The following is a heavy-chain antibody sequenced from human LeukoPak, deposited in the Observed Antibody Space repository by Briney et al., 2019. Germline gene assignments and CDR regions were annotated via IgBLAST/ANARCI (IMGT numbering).Heavy chain of an antibody. D-gene: IGHD6-13*01. CDR2: ISGSGGST. CDR3: AKSRQQLVGAFDI. CDR1: GFTFSNYG. V-gene: IGHV3-23*01. Sequence: GGSLRLSCAASGFTFSNYGMSWVRQAPGKGLEWVSAISGSGGSTYYADSVKGRFTISRDNSKNTLYLQMNSLRAEDTAVYYCAKSRQQLVGAFDIWGQGTMVTVSS. J-gene: IGHJ3*02.